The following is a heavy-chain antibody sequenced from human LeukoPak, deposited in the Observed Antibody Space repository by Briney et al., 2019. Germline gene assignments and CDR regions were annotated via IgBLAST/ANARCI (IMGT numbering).Heavy chain of an antibody. CDR1: GFTFNYD. D-gene: IGHD6-19*01. Sequence: GGSLRLSCAGSGFTFNYDMNWVRQAPEKGLEWVSYISSSGSTIRYADSVKGRFTISRDNAKNSLSLQMNGLRAEDTAIYFCARDKGSGWSILDYWGQGSLVTVSS. V-gene: IGHV3-48*03. CDR2: ISSSGSTI. J-gene: IGHJ4*02. CDR3: ARDKGSGWSILDY.